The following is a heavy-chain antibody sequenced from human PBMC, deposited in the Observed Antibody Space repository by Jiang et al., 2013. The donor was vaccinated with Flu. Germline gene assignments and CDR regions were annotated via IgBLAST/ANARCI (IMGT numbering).Heavy chain of an antibody. CDR1: GGSISSSSYY. CDR2: IYYSGST. CDR3: ARDGSASSLSYYGMDV. D-gene: IGHD6-6*01. J-gene: IGHJ6*02. V-gene: IGHV4-39*07. Sequence: LVKPSETLSLTCTVSGGSISSSSYYWGWIRQPPGKGLEWIGSIYYSGSTYYNPSLKSRVTISVDTSKNQFSLKLSSVTAADTAVYYCARDGSASSLSYYGMDVWGQGTTVTVSS.